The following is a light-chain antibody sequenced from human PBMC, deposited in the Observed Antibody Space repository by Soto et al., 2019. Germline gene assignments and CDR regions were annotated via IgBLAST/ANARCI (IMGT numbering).Light chain of an antibody. V-gene: IGLV2-23*01. J-gene: IGLJ2*01. Sequence: QSALTQPAAVSGSPGQSITISCTGTSSDVGSYNLVSWYQQHPSKAPKHMIDEGSKRPSGVSNRVSGSKSGNTASLTIAGLQAEDEADYYCCSYAGSSTLVFGGGTKLPVL. CDR2: EGS. CDR3: CSYAGSSTLV. CDR1: SSDVGSYNL.